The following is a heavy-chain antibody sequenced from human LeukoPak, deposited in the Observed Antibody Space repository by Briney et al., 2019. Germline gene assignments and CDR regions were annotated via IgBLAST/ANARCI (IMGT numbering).Heavy chain of an antibody. D-gene: IGHD6-13*01. CDR1: GYTFTDYY. CDR3: ARDEAADGTNALDV. V-gene: IGHV1-2*02. CDR2: INPKRGVT. Sequence: ASVKVSCKASGYTFTDYYIHWMRQAPGQGLEWMGWINPKRGVTTYAQKFQGRVTMTSDTSMSTVYMELTGLRSDDTAVYYCARDEAADGTNALDVWGQGTMVTVSS. J-gene: IGHJ3*01.